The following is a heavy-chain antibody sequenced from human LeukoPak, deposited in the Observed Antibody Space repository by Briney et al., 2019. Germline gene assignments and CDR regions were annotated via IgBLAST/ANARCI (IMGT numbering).Heavy chain of an antibody. Sequence: GRSLILSCAASGFTFSSYGMHRVRQAPGKGLEWVAVIWYDGSNKYYADSVKGRFTISRDNAKNTLYLQMNSLRAEDTAVYYCAREQEPTNYYYVMDVRGKGTTVTVSS. V-gene: IGHV3-33*01. CDR3: AREQEPTNYYYVMDV. CDR2: IWYDGSNK. D-gene: IGHD1-14*01. J-gene: IGHJ6*04. CDR1: GFTFSSYG.